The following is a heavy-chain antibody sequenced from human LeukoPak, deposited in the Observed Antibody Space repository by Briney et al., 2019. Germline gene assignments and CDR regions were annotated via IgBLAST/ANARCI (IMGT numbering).Heavy chain of an antibody. CDR3: ARVKRGSSHPGVIDY. CDR2: IYYSGST. Sequence: PSETLFLTCTVSGGSISSSSYYWGWIRQPPGKGLEWIGSIYYSGSTYYNPSLKSRVTISVDTSKNQFSLKLSSVTAADTAVYYCARVKRGSSHPGVIDYWGQGTLVTASS. J-gene: IGHJ4*02. V-gene: IGHV4-39*07. D-gene: IGHD6-6*01. CDR1: GGSISSSSYY.